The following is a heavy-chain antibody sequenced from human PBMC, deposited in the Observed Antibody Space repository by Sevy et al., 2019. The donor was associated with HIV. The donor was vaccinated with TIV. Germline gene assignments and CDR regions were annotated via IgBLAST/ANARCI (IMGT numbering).Heavy chain of an antibody. V-gene: IGHV3-23*01. CDR2: ISRSGGST. Sequence: GGSLRLSCAASRFTFSNYAMSWVRQAPGKGLEWVSSISRSGGSTYYADSVKGRFTISRDNSKNTLYLQMNRLRAEDTAVYYCAKGDVVLPVADYGMDVWGQGTTVTVSS. CDR3: AKGDVVLPVADYGMDV. CDR1: RFTFSNYA. D-gene: IGHD2-2*01. J-gene: IGHJ6*02.